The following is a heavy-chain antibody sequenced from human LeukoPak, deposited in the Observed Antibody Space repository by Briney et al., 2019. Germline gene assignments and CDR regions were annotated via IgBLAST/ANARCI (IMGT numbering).Heavy chain of an antibody. CDR2: INHSGST. CDR1: GGSFSGYY. CDR3: ARSRASYYYDSSGYYQIFDY. D-gene: IGHD3-22*01. J-gene: IGHJ4*02. V-gene: IGHV4-34*01. Sequence: PSETLSLTCAVYGGSFSGYYWSWIRQPPGKGLEWIGEINHSGSTNYNPSLKSRVTISVDTSKNQFSLKLSSVTAADTAVYYCARSRASYYYDSSGYYQIFDYWGQGTLVTVSS.